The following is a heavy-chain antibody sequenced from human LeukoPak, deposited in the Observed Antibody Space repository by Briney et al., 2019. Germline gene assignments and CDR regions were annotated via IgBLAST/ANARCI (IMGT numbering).Heavy chain of an antibody. D-gene: IGHD2-15*01. Sequence: ASVKVSCKASGYTFTSYYMHWVRQAPGQGLEWMGIINPSGGSTSYAQKFQGRVTVTRDTSISTAYMELSRLRSDDTAVYYCARGYCSGGSCPFDYWGQGTLVTVSS. CDR2: INPSGGST. CDR3: ARGYCSGGSCPFDY. CDR1: GYTFTSYY. V-gene: IGHV1-46*01. J-gene: IGHJ4*02.